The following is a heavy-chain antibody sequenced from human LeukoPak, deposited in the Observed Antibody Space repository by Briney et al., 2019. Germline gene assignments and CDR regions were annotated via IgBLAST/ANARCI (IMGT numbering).Heavy chain of an antibody. Sequence: ASVKVSCKASGYTFTSYDINWVRQATGQGLEWMGWMNPNSGNTGYAQKFQGRVTMTRNTSISTAYMELSSLRSEDTAVYYCARDGGDFWSGYNWFDPWGQGTLVTVSS. D-gene: IGHD3-3*01. J-gene: IGHJ5*02. CDR2: MNPNSGNT. CDR3: ARDGGDFWSGYNWFDP. V-gene: IGHV1-8*01. CDR1: GYTFTSYD.